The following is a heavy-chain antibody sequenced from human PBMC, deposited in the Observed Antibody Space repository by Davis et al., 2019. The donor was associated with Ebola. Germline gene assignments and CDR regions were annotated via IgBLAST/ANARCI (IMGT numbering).Heavy chain of an antibody. D-gene: IGHD3-10*01. CDR2: IYYTGSA. CDR1: GVSISRHY. V-gene: IGHV4-59*03. Sequence: GSLRLPCTVSGVSISRHYWSWIRQPPGKRLEWIGSIYYTGSAYYNSSLASRATISVDTSKNQFSLKLTSVTAADTAMYYCSERGSSVWGQGTLVTVSS. J-gene: IGHJ4*02. CDR3: SERGSSV.